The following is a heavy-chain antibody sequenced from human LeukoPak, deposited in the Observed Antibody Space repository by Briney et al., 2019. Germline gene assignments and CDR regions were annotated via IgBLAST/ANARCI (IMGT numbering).Heavy chain of an antibody. D-gene: IGHD3-10*01. CDR2: MNPNSGNT. CDR1: GYTFTSYD. V-gene: IGHV1-8*01. CDR3: ARAPTSYITMVRGVIVWFDP. Sequence: ASVKVSCKASGYTFTSYDINWVRQATGQGLEWMGWMNPNSGNTDYAQKVQGRVTITRNTSINTAYMELNILRSEDTAVSYCARAPTSYITMVRGVIVWFDPWGQGTLVTVSS. J-gene: IGHJ5*02.